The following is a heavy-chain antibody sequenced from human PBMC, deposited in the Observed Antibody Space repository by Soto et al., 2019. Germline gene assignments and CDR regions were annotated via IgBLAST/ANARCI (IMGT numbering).Heavy chain of an antibody. J-gene: IGHJ6*02. D-gene: IGHD5-18*01. CDR1: GGSISSGGYY. Sequence: QVQLQESGPGLVKPSQTLSLTCTVSGGSISSGGYYWSWIRQHPGKGLEWIGYIYYSGSTYYNPSLKSRVTISVDTSKNQFSLKLSSVTDADTAVYYCASGRDTAMVPTPYYYYGMDVWGQGTTVTVSS. CDR2: IYYSGST. V-gene: IGHV4-31*03. CDR3: ASGRDTAMVPTPYYYYGMDV.